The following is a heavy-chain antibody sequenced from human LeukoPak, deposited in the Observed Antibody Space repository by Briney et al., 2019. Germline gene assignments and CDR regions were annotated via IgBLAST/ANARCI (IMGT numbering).Heavy chain of an antibody. CDR1: GGSISSYY. CDR2: INHSGST. D-gene: IGHD4-17*01. Sequence: PSETLSLTCTVSGGSISSYYWSWIRQPPGKGLEWIGEINHSGSTNYNPSLKSRVTISVDTSKNQFSLKLSSVTAADTAVYYCARHQKDDYGDYYFDYWGQGTLVTVSS. V-gene: IGHV4-34*01. CDR3: ARHQKDDYGDYYFDY. J-gene: IGHJ4*02.